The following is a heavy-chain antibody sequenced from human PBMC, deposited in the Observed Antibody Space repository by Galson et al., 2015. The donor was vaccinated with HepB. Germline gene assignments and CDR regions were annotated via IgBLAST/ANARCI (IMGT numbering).Heavy chain of an antibody. CDR2: IWNDGNNK. Sequence: SLRLSCAASGFGFSSSWMQWVRQAPGKGLEWVAVIWNDGNNKYYADSVKGRFTISRDNSKNTLYLQMNSLSAEDTAVYYCARGRYCSTSKCYAGKEWFDPWGQGTLVTVSS. D-gene: IGHD2-2*01. V-gene: IGHV3-33*08. CDR1: GFGFSSSW. CDR3: ARGRYCSTSKCYAGKEWFDP. J-gene: IGHJ5*02.